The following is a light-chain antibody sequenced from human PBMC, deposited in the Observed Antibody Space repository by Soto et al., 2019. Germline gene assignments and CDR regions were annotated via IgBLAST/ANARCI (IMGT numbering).Light chain of an antibody. V-gene: IGLV2-14*01. CDR3: QSYDSSLSGYV. J-gene: IGLJ1*01. CDR2: EVS. Sequence: QSVLTQPASVSGSPGQSITISCTGTSSDVGSYNYVSWYQQHPGKAPKLMIYEVSDRPSGISSRFSGSKSGTSASLAITGLQAEDEADYYCQSYDSSLSGYVFGTGTKVTVL. CDR1: SSDVGSYNY.